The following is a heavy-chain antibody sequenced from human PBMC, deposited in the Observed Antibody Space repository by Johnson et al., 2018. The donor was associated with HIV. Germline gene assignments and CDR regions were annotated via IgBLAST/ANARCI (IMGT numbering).Heavy chain of an antibody. CDR2: SRWNSGSI. CDR1: GFTFDDYT. J-gene: IGHJ3*02. Sequence: VQLVESGGVVVQPGGSLRLSCAASGFTFDDYTMHWVRQAPGKGLEWVSGSRWNSGSIGYADAVKGRFTIARDNSKNTLYLQMNSLRAEDTAVYYCARGFLTGTPSDAFDIWGQGTMVTVSS. V-gene: IGHV3-9*01. CDR3: ARGFLTGTPSDAFDI. D-gene: IGHD1-1*01.